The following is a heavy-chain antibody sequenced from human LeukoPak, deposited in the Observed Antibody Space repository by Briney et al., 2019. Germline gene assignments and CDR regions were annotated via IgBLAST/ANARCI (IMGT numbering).Heavy chain of an antibody. CDR3: ASYGSGDTPYYYYYGMDV. CDR2: IIPIFGTA. Sequence: GASVKVSCKASGGTFSSNAISWVRQPPGQGLEWLGGIIPIFGTANYAQKFQGRVTITADKSTSTAYMELSSLRSEDTAVYYCASYGSGDTPYYYYYGMDVWGKGTTVTVSS. V-gene: IGHV1-69*06. D-gene: IGHD3-10*01. J-gene: IGHJ6*04. CDR1: GGTFSSNA.